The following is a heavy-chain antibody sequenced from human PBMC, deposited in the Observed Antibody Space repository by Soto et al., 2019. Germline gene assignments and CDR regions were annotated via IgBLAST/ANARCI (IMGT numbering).Heavy chain of an antibody. CDR3: ATLLGSHQHYYFGIDV. CDR1: GYSMTRGGYY. D-gene: IGHD2-2*01. CDR2: ISYSGGT. J-gene: IGHJ6*02. V-gene: IGHV4-31*03. Sequence: QMQLQESGPELVKPSQTLSLICTVSGYSMTRGGYYWSWIRHLPGKGLEWIGYISYSGGTQFNPSLKSRVSMSVDTSKNQFSLRLSSVTAADTAVYYCATLLGSHQHYYFGIDVWGQGTTVTVSS.